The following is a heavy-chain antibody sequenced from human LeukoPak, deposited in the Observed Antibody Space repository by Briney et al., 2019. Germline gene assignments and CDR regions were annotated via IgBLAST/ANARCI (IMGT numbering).Heavy chain of an antibody. CDR2: ISGNGGST. V-gene: IGHV3-23*01. D-gene: IGHD3-22*01. J-gene: IGHJ3*02. Sequence: GGSLRLSCAASGFTFSSYGMSWVRQAPGKGLEWVSAISGNGGSTYYADSVKGRFTISRDNSKNTLYLQMNSLRAEDTAVYYCAKRSRAYYDSSGYYYWDAFDIWGQGTMVTVSS. CDR3: AKRSRAYYDSSGYYYWDAFDI. CDR1: GFTFSSYG.